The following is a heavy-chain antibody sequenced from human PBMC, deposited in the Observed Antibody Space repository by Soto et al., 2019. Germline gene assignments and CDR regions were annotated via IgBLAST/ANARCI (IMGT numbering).Heavy chain of an antibody. D-gene: IGHD2-15*01. CDR2: ISGSSGYT. CDR1: GFNFRDYY. CDR3: ARDVLKLRGGSPYGPDV. J-gene: IGHJ6*02. V-gene: IGHV3-11*06. Sequence: PGGSLRLSCAASGFNFRDYYMTWIRQAPGKGPEWISHISGSSGYTDYAESVKGRFSVSIDNAKKSVYLQMDSLRVEDSGLYYCARDVLKLRGGSPYGPDVWGEGTMLTV.